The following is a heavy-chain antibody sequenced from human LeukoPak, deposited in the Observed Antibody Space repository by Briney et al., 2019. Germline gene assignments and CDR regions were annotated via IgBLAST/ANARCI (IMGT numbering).Heavy chain of an antibody. V-gene: IGHV4-39*07. CDR3: ARDSGVIMWVPSYYYHYMDV. Sequence: SETLSLTCTVSGGSISSSSYYWGWIRQPPGKGLEWIGSIYYSGSTYYNPSLKSRVTISVDTSKNQFSLKLSSVTAADTAVYYCARDSGVIMWVPSYYYHYMDVWGKGTTVTVSS. CDR1: GGSISSSSYY. J-gene: IGHJ6*03. CDR2: IYYSGST. D-gene: IGHD3-10*01.